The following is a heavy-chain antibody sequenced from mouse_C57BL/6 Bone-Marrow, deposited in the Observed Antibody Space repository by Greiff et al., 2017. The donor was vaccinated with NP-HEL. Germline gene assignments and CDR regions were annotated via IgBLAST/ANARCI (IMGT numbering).Heavy chain of an antibody. CDR3: ARHPNEDRFAY. CDR1: GFTFSSYG. V-gene: IGHV5-6*01. Sequence: EVKLVESGGDLVKPGGSLKLSCAASGFTFSSYGMSWVRQTPDKRLEWVATISSGGSYTYYPDSVKGRFTISRDNAKNTLYLQMSSLKSEDTAMYYCARHPNEDRFAYWGQGTLVTVSA. CDR2: ISSGGSYT. J-gene: IGHJ3*01.